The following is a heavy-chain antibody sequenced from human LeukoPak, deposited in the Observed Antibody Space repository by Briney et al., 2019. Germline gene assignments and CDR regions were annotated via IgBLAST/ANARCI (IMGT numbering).Heavy chain of an antibody. CDR1: GFTFSSYW. J-gene: IGHJ4*02. CDR3: ARETGARIVGATIDY. CDR2: IKQDGSEK. V-gene: IGHV3-7*01. Sequence: PGGSLRLSCAASGFTFSSYWMSWVRQAPGKGLEWVANIKQDGSEKYYVDSVKGRFTISRDNAKNSLYPQMNSLRAEDTAVYYCARETGARIVGATIDYWGQGTLVTVSS. D-gene: IGHD1-26*01.